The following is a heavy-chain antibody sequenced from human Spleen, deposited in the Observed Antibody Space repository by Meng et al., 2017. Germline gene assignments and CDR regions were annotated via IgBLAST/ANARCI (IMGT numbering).Heavy chain of an antibody. Sequence: QPQLPESGQGMVKHSEALSHTCSVSGGSISTSGYYWGGIRQPPGKGLEWIGSIGHSGLTYYTPSLKSRVTVSIDTSKSQFSLKLTSVTAADTAVYYCVRSSGWVRTGFDPWGQGTLVTVSS. CDR2: IGHSGLT. CDR3: VRSSGWVRTGFDP. CDR1: GGSISTSGYY. V-gene: IGHV4-39*01. D-gene: IGHD6-19*01. J-gene: IGHJ5*02.